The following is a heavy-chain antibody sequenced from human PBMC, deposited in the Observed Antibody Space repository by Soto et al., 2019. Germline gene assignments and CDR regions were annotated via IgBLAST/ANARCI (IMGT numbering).Heavy chain of an antibody. CDR3: ATEVSSGYDILTGDLDY. J-gene: IGHJ4*02. CDR2: ISYNGSNK. D-gene: IGHD3-9*01. Sequence: QVQLVESGGGVVQPGRSLRLSCAASGFTFSSYGMHWVRQAPGKGLEWVAVISYNGSNKYYADSVKGRFTISRDNSKNTLYLQMNSLRAEDTAVYYCATEVSSGYDILTGDLDYLGQGTLVTVSS. CDR1: GFTFSSYG. V-gene: IGHV3-30*03.